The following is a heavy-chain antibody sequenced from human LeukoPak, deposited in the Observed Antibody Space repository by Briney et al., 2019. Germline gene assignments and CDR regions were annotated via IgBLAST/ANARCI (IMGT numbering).Heavy chain of an antibody. V-gene: IGHV3-66*01. J-gene: IGHJ5*02. CDR1: GFTVSSNY. Sequence: GGSLRLSCAASGFTVSSNYMSWVRQAPGKGLEWVSVIYSGGSTYYADSVKGRFTISRDNSKNTLYLQMNSLRAEDTAVYYCAKDRRYERLNWFDPWGQGTLVTVSS. CDR3: AKDRRYERLNWFDP. CDR2: IYSGGST. D-gene: IGHD3-3*01.